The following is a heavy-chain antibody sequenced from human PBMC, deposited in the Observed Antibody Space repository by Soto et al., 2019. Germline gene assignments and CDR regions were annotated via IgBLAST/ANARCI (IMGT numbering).Heavy chain of an antibody. CDR3: ARGRGITFGGVIVGGYYYYMDV. CDR2: INWNGGST. J-gene: IGHJ6*03. Sequence: GGSLRLSCAASGFTFDDYGMSWVRQAPGKGLEWVSGINWNGGSTGYADSVKGRFTISRENSKNSLYLQMNSLRAEDTALYHCARGRGITFGGVIVGGYYYYMDVWGKGTTVTVSS. CDR1: GFTFDDYG. V-gene: IGHV3-20*01. D-gene: IGHD3-16*02.